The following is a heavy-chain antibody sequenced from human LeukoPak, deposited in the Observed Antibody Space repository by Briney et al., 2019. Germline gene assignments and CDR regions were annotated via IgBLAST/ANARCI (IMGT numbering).Heavy chain of an antibody. V-gene: IGHV1-2*02. D-gene: IGHD3-9*01. Sequence: ASVKVSCKASGYTFTSYYMHWVRQAPGQGLEWMGRINPDSVGTDYAQKFQGRVTMTRDTSITTAYMDLDRLRSDDTAVYYCARLGENGLLTGYFYPWGQGTMVTVSS. CDR2: INPDSVGT. CDR1: GYTFTSYY. CDR3: ARLGENGLLTGYFYP. J-gene: IGHJ5*02.